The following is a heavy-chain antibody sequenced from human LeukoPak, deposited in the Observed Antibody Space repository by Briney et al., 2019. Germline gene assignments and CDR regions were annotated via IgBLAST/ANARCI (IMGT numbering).Heavy chain of an antibody. V-gene: IGHV4-30-2*01. Sequence: SETLSLTCAVSGGSISSGGYSWSWIRQPPGKGLEWIGYIYHIGSTYYNPSLKSRVTISVDRSKNQFSLKLSSVTAADTAVYYCARDPTFGYSSSWGQGTLVTVSS. CDR1: GGSISSGGYS. CDR2: IYHIGST. J-gene: IGHJ4*02. CDR3: ARDPTFGYSSS. D-gene: IGHD6-13*01.